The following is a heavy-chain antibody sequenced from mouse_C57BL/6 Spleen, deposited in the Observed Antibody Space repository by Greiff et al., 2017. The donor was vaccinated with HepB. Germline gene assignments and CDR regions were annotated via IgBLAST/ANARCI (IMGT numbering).Heavy chain of an antibody. CDR1: GFSLTSYA. D-gene: IGHD1-1*01. Sequence: VQLKESGPGLVAPSQSLSITCTVSGFSLTSYAISWVRQPPGKGLEWLGVIRTGGGTNYNSALKSRLSISKDNSKSQVFLKMNSLQADDKARYYCARGYYGSSYGRDAMDYWGQGTSVTVSS. V-gene: IGHV2-9-1*01. CDR2: IRTGGGT. CDR3: ARGYYGSSYGRDAMDY. J-gene: IGHJ4*01.